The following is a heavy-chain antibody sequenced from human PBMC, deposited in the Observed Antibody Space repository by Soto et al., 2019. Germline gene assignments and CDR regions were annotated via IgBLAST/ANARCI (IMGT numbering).Heavy chain of an antibody. J-gene: IGHJ4*02. CDR1: GYTFTGFH. CDR3: ARGSVGPTTDFDY. V-gene: IGHV1-2*04. D-gene: IGHD1-26*01. Sequence: QVQLVQSGAEVKQPGASVKVSCKASGYTFTGFHIRWVRQAPGQGLEWMGWINPNGGGRNYAQKFQGWVTMTRDTSISTAYMELSRLKSDDTAVYYCARGSVGPTTDFDYWGQGTLVTVSS. CDR2: INPNGGGR.